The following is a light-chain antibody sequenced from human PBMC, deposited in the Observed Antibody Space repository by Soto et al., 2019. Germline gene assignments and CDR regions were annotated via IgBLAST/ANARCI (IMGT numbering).Light chain of an antibody. CDR1: SSDVGGYNY. CDR2: EVN. J-gene: IGLJ1*01. CDR3: SSYAGSSNV. V-gene: IGLV2-8*01. Sequence: QSALTQPPSASGSPGQSVAISCNGTSSDVGGYNYVSWYQQHPGKAPKLMIYEVNKRPSGVPDRFSGSKSGNMASLTVSGLQAEDEADYYCSSYAGSSNVFGTGTKLTVL.